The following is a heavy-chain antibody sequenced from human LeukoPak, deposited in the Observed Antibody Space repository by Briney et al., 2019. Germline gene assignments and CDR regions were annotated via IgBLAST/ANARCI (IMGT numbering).Heavy chain of an antibody. J-gene: IGHJ4*02. CDR2: INPNSGGT. Sequence: ASVKVSCKASGYTFTGYYMHWVRQAPGQGLEWMGWINPNSGGTNYAQKFQGRVTTTRDTSISTAYMELSRLRSDDTAVYYCAREIPLYCSGGSCYLWGQGTLVTVSS. D-gene: IGHD2-15*01. CDR1: GYTFTGYY. CDR3: AREIPLYCSGGSCYL. V-gene: IGHV1-2*02.